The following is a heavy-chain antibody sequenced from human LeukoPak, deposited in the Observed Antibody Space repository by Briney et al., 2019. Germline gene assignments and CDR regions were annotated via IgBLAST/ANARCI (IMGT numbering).Heavy chain of an antibody. CDR1: RYTFTSYY. D-gene: IGHD3-22*01. CDR3: AREDYDSSGYPNLGYYFDY. V-gene: IGHV1-46*03. CDR2: INPSGGST. Sequence: ASVKVSCKASRYTFTSYYMHWVRQAPGQGLEWMGIINPSGGSTSYAQKFQGRVTMTRDTSTSTVYMELSSLRSEDTAVYYCAREDYDSSGYPNLGYYFDYWGQGTLVTVSS. J-gene: IGHJ4*02.